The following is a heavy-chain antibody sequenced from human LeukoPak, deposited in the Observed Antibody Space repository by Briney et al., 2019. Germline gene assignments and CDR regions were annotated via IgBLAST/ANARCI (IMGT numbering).Heavy chain of an antibody. CDR1: GYTFTSYG. J-gene: IGHJ5*02. Sequence: ASVKVSCKASGYTFTSYGISWVRQAPGQGLEWMGWISPDNGDTNYAQKFQGRVTMTRDMSTSTDYMELSSLRSEDTAIYYCARDNSVGDNAWWFDPWGQGTLVTVSS. CDR3: ARDNSVGDNAWWFDP. CDR2: ISPDNGDT. V-gene: IGHV1-18*01. D-gene: IGHD1-26*01.